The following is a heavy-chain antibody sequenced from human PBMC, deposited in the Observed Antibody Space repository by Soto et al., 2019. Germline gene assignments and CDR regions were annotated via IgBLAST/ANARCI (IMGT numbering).Heavy chain of an antibody. J-gene: IGHJ4*02. V-gene: IGHV4-39*01. CDR2: IDYSGTA. D-gene: IGHD4-4*01. CDR3: ARTTGRHLDF. Sequence: SETLSLTCTVSYGSISVSNVFWGWVRQPPGKGLEWIGNIDYSGTAYFNPSLGTRVTFPVDTSKNQFSLTLYSATAADTAVYYCARTTGRHLDFWGQGILVTVS. CDR1: YGSISVSNVF.